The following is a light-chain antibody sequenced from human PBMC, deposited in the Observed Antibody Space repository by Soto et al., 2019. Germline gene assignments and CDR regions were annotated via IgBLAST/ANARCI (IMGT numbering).Light chain of an antibody. Sequence: QSALTQPASVSGSPGQSITISCTGTSSDVGSYNLVSWYQQHPGKAPKLMIYEGSKRPSGVSNRFSGSKSGNTASLTISGLQDEDEYDYYCCSYAGSSTVFGGGTKLTVL. CDR3: CSYAGSSTV. CDR1: SSDVGSYNL. V-gene: IGLV2-23*01. CDR2: EGS. J-gene: IGLJ2*01.